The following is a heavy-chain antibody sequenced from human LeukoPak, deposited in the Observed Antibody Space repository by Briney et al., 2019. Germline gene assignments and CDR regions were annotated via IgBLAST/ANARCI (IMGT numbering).Heavy chain of an antibody. CDR3: ARMTTGKFEY. CDR1: GGTFSSYA. D-gene: IGHD3-10*01. V-gene: IGHV1-3*01. J-gene: IGHJ4*02. Sequence: ASVKVSCKASGGTFSSYAISWVRQAPGQRFEWMGWINGANGNIRYSQKFQGRVTLTRDTAANTAYMELSSLRPEDTAVYYCARMTTGKFEYWGQGTLVTVSP. CDR2: INGANGNI.